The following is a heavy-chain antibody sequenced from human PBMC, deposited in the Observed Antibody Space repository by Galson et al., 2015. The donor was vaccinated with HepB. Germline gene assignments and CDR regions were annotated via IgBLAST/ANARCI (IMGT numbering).Heavy chain of an antibody. Sequence: SLRLSCAAFGFTFSSYDMHWVRQAPGKGLEWVAVIWYDGSNKYYADSVKGRFTISRDNSKNTLYLQMNSLRAEDTAVYYCARDNHDYGDYVRTYYYYYYMDVWGKGTTVTVSS. V-gene: IGHV3-33*01. CDR1: GFTFSSYD. J-gene: IGHJ6*03. D-gene: IGHD4-17*01. CDR2: IWYDGSNK. CDR3: ARDNHDYGDYVRTYYYYYYMDV.